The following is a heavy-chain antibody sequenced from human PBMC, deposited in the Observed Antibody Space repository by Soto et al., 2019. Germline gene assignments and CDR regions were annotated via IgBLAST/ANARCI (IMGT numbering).Heavy chain of an antibody. V-gene: IGHV3-23*01. Sequence: QLLDSGGDLVQPGGSLRLSCIVSGVTFTDYSMAWVRQTSEKGLEWVSGITHNGGVTYYADSVKGRFTISRDNSQNTVFLQMNSLGVEDTATYFCDGDYGGLEGFDVWGRGTMVTVSS. J-gene: IGHJ3*01. CDR1: GVTFTDYS. CDR2: ITHNGGVT. CDR3: DGDYGGLEGFDV. D-gene: IGHD4-17*01.